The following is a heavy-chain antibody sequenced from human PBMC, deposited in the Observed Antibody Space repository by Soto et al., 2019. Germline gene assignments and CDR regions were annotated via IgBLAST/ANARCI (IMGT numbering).Heavy chain of an antibody. V-gene: IGHV3-48*03. CDR3: ARGYCTSSACHWNFDY. CDR1: GFTFSSYE. Sequence: GGSLRLSCAASGFTFSSYEMNWVRQAPGKGLEWVSDITSTGSTRYYADSVKGRFTISRDNAKNSLYLQMNSLRAEDTAAYYCARGYCTSSACHWNFDYWGQGTLVTVSS. CDR2: ITSTGSTR. J-gene: IGHJ4*02. D-gene: IGHD2-8*02.